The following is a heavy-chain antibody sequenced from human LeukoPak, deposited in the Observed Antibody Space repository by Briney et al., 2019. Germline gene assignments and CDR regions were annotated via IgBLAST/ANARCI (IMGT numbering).Heavy chain of an antibody. Sequence: PGGSLRLSCAASGFTFSSYGMHWVRQAPGKGLEWVAVIWYDGSNKYYADSVKGRFTISRDNSKNTLYLQMNSLRAKDTAVYYCAKDRAHYSSGWRGFFDYWGQGTLVTVSS. J-gene: IGHJ4*02. CDR2: IWYDGSNK. D-gene: IGHD6-19*01. V-gene: IGHV3-33*06. CDR1: GFTFSSYG. CDR3: AKDRAHYSSGWRGFFDY.